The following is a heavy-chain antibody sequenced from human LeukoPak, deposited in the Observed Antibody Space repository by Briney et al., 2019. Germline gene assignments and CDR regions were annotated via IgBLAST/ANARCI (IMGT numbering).Heavy chain of an antibody. CDR1: GGSISSHY. Sequence: PSETLSLTCTVSGGSISSHYWSWIRQPPGKGLEWIGYIYSSGSTNYNPSLRSRVTISVDKSKNQFSLKLSSVTAADTAVYYCATRDFDPWGQGTLVTVSS. V-gene: IGHV4-59*11. J-gene: IGHJ5*02. CDR3: ATRDFDP. CDR2: IYSSGST. D-gene: IGHD5-24*01.